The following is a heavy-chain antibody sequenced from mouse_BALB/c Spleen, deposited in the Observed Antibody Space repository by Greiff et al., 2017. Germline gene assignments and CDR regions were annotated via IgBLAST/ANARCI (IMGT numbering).Heavy chain of an antibody. J-gene: IGHJ3*01. CDR1: GFTFSSFG. D-gene: IGHD4-1*01. Sequence: EVQVVESGGGLVQPGGSRKLSCAASGFTFSSFGMHWVRQAPEKGLEWVAYISSGSSTIYYADTVKGRFTISRDNPKNTLFLQMTSLRSEDTAMYYCARSGTEAWFAYWGQGTLVTVSA. CDR2: ISSGSSTI. V-gene: IGHV5-17*02. CDR3: ARSGTEAWFAY.